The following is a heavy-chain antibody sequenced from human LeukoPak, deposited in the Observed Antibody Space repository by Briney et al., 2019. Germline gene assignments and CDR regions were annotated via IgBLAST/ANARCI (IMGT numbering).Heavy chain of an antibody. V-gene: IGHV3-30*18. CDR2: ISYDGSNK. CDR1: GFTFSSYG. Sequence: GGSLRLSCAASGFTFSSYGMHWVRQAPGKGLEWVAVISYDGSNKYYADSVKGRFTISRDNSKNTLYLQMNSLRAEDTAVYYCTKVGATRPFDYWGQGTLVTVSS. CDR3: TKVGATRPFDY. D-gene: IGHD1-26*01. J-gene: IGHJ4*02.